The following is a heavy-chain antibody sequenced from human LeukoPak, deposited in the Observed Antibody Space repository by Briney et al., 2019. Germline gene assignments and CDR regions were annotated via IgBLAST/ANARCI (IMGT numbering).Heavy chain of an antibody. CDR1: GFTVSSNY. D-gene: IGHD3-10*01. CDR3: ARDSRYYGSGNDY. V-gene: IGHV3-66*01. Sequence: GGSLRLSCAASGFTVSSNYMSWVRQAPGKGLEWVSVIYSGGSTYYADSVKGRFTISRDNSKNTLYLQMNSLRAEDTAVYYCARDSRYYGSGNDYWGQGTLVTVSS. CDR2: IYSGGST. J-gene: IGHJ4*02.